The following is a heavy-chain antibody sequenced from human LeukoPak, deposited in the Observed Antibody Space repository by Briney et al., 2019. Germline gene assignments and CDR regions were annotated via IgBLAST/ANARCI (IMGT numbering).Heavy chain of an antibody. CDR3: ARDSGTSYSSGWYDY. CDR1: GFTFSSYS. V-gene: IGHV3-21*01. J-gene: IGHJ4*02. CDR2: ISSSSGYI. D-gene: IGHD6-19*01. Sequence: GGSLRLSCSASGFTFSSYSMNWVRQAPGKGLEWVSSISSSSGYIYYADSVKGRFTISRDNAKNSLYLQMNSLRAEDTAVYYCARDSGTSYSSGWYDYWGQGTLVTVSS.